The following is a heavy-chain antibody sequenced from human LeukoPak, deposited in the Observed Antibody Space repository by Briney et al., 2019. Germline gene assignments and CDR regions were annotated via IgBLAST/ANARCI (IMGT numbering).Heavy chain of an antibody. Sequence: PGGSLRLSCAGSGFTFSDNYMNWIRHAPGKGLAWVSRINTDGSSTSYADSVKGRFTVSRDNAKNTLYLQMNSLKTEDTAVYYCTTEPLIAVAGMYWGQGTLVTVSS. D-gene: IGHD6-19*01. CDR1: GFTFSDNY. V-gene: IGHV3-74*01. CDR3: TTEPLIAVAGMY. J-gene: IGHJ4*02. CDR2: INTDGSST.